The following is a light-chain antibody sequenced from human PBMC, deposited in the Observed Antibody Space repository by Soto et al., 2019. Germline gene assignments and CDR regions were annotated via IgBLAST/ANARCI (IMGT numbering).Light chain of an antibody. V-gene: IGKV1-5*03. CDR1: QSIGDW. CDR3: QQDESYFT. CDR2: KAS. Sequence: DIQMTQSPSTLSASVGDRVTITCRASQSIGDWLAWYQQKPGKAPKVLIYKASSLQSGVPSRFSGSGSGTEFTLTISSLQPDDFATYYFQQDESYFTFGPGTTVDIK. J-gene: IGKJ3*01.